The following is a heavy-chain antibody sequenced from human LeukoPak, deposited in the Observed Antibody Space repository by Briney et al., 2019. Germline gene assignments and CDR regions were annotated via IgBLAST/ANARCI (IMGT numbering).Heavy chain of an antibody. D-gene: IGHD3-22*01. V-gene: IGHV1-2*02. CDR2: INPNSGGT. Sequence: GASVKVSCKVSGYTFTGYYMHWVRQAPGQGLEWMGWINPNSGGTNYAQKFQGRVTMTRDTSISTAYMELSRLRSDDTAVYYCAREGGPSYYDSSGYYYWGQGNPGHRLL. J-gene: IGHJ4*02. CDR3: AREGGPSYYDSSGYYY. CDR1: GYTFTGYY.